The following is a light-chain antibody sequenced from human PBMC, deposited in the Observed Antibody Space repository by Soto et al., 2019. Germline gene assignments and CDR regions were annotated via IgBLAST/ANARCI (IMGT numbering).Light chain of an antibody. CDR2: GAF. CDR1: QSVSYN. V-gene: IGKV3-15*01. Sequence: EIVMTQSPATLSVSPGETATLSCRASQSVSYNLAWYQQKPGQGPRLLIYGAFTRATGIPARFSGSGSGTEFTLTISSLQSEDFATYYCQQYNSYPITFGQGTRLEIK. J-gene: IGKJ5*01. CDR3: QQYNSYPIT.